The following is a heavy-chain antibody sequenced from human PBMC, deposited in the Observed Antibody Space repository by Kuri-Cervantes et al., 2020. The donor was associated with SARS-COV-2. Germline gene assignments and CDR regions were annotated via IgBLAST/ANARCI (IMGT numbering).Heavy chain of an antibody. CDR2: IRYDGSNK. Sequence: GESLKISCAASGFTFSSYGMHWVRQAPGKGLEWVAFIRYDGSNKYYADSVKGRFTISRDNSKNTLYLQMNSLGAEDTAVYYCAKVVEVVVAAAFDYWGQGTLVTVSS. J-gene: IGHJ4*02. CDR1: GFTFSSYG. CDR3: AKVVEVVVAAAFDY. V-gene: IGHV3-30*02. D-gene: IGHD2-15*01.